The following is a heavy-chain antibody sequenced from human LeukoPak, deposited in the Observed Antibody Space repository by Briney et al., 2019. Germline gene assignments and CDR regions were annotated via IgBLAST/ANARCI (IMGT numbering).Heavy chain of an antibody. J-gene: IGHJ5*02. V-gene: IGHV3-21*01. CDR2: INSSSSYI. Sequence: GGSLRLSCAPSGFTFSSYSMKWVRHTPGKGLEWVSSINSSSSYIYYADSVKGRFTISRDNAKNSLYLQMNSLTAEDTAVYYCARAVRAADHNWFDPGGQGTLVTVSS. D-gene: IGHD6-13*01. CDR3: ARAVRAADHNWFDP. CDR1: GFTFSSYS.